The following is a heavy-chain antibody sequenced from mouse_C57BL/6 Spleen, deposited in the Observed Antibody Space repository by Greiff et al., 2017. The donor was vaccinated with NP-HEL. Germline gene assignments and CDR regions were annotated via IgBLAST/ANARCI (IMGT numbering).Heavy chain of an antibody. V-gene: IGHV5-16*01. Sequence: EVMLVESEGGLVQPGSSMKLSCTASGFTFSDYYMAWVRQVPEKGLEWVANINYDGSSTYYLDSLKSRFIISRDNAKNILYLQMSSLKSEDTATYYCAREGYGSDAMDYWGQGTSVTVSS. D-gene: IGHD1-1*01. CDR1: GFTFSDYY. CDR2: INYDGSST. J-gene: IGHJ4*01. CDR3: AREGYGSDAMDY.